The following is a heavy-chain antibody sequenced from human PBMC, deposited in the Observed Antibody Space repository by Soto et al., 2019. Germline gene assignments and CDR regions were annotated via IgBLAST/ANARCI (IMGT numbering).Heavy chain of an antibody. CDR2: FIPIFGTA. V-gene: IGHV1-69*01. J-gene: IGHJ6*04. D-gene: IGHD3-22*01. CDR3: ARTGNRTYYYDSSGYYSYYYGMDV. Sequence: QVQLVQSGAEVKKPGSSVKVSCKASGGTFSSYAISWVLHAPGQGIEWMGGFIPIFGTAHYAQKFQGRVTITWEEFTSTAYIELSRLRSEDTAVYYCARTGNRTYYYDSSGYYSYYYGMDVWGKGTTVTVSS. CDR1: GGTFSSYA.